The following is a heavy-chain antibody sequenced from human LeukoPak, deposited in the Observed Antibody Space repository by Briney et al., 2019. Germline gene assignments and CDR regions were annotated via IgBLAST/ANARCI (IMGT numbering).Heavy chain of an antibody. Sequence: GGSLRLSCAASGFTFRSFSMNWVRQAPGKGLEWVSAISSSGRYMYYADSVKGRFTISRDNANNSLYLQMDSLRAEDTAVYYCAKDVRSDYFDYWGQGTLVTVSS. J-gene: IGHJ4*02. CDR3: AKDVRSDYFDY. CDR1: GFTFRSFS. V-gene: IGHV3-21*01. CDR2: ISSSGRYM.